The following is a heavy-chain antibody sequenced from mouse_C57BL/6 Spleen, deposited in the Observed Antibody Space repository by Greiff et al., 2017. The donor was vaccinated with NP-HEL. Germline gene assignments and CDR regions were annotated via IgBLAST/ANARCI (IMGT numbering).Heavy chain of an antibody. Sequence: EVHLVESGGGLVKPGGSLKLSCAASGFTFSDYGMHWVRQAPEKGLEWVAYISSGSSTIYYADTVKGRFTISRDNAKNTLFLQMTSLRSEDTAMYYCARSPYYGSSLFDYWGQGTTLTVSS. CDR3: ARSPYYGSSLFDY. D-gene: IGHD1-1*01. CDR1: GFTFSDYG. J-gene: IGHJ2*01. CDR2: ISSGSSTI. V-gene: IGHV5-17*01.